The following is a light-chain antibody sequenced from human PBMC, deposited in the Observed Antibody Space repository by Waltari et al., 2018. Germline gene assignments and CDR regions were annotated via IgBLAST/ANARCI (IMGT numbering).Light chain of an antibody. CDR1: TSDVGGYNY. CDR3: SSYAGSNNLGV. CDR2: EVT. J-gene: IGLJ3*02. Sequence: QSALTQPPSASGSPGQSVTISCPGTTSDVGGYNYVPWYQQHPGKAPKLVIYEVTRRPSGVPDRFSGSKSGNTASLTVSGLQAEDEANYYCSSYAGSNNLGVFGGGTKLTVL. V-gene: IGLV2-8*01.